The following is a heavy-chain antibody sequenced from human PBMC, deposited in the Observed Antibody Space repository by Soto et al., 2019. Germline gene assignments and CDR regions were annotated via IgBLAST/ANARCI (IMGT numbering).Heavy chain of an antibody. CDR3: ARGRGYDLSRVY. D-gene: IGHD5-12*01. J-gene: IGHJ4*02. Sequence: ASVKVSCKASGYTFTSYDINWVRQATGQGLEWMGWMNPHSGNTGYAQKFQGRVTMTRDTSIRTAYMELSSLRSEDTAVYYCARGRGYDLSRVYWGQGTLVTVSS. CDR1: GYTFTSYD. V-gene: IGHV1-8*01. CDR2: MNPHSGNT.